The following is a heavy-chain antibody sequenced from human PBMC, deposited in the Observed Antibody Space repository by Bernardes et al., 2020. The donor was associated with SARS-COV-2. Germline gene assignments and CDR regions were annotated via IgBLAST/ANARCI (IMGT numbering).Heavy chain of an antibody. V-gene: IGHV3-11*01. CDR3: ARRGGYQDSSGYYYGVDV. D-gene: IGHD3-22*01. CDR1: GFDFSDYY. J-gene: IGHJ6*02. Sequence: GGSLRLSCAGSGFDFSDYYRSWIRQAPGKGLEWVSYISSSGKTIYYADSVKGRFTISGDNAKNSLYLQMNSLRAEDTAVYYCARRGGYQDSSGYYYGVDVWGQGATVTVSS. CDR2: ISSSGKTI.